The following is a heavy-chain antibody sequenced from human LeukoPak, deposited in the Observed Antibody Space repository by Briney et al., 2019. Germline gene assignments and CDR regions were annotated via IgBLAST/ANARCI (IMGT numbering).Heavy chain of an antibody. V-gene: IGHV4-39*01. CDR1: GGSISSSSYY. J-gene: IGHJ4*02. Sequence: PSETLSLTCTVSGGSISSSSYYWGWIRQPPGKGLEWIGSIYYSGSTYYNPSLKSRVTISVDTSKNQFSLKLSSVTAADTAVYYCARGPGYDSSGYYYYFDYWGQGTLVTVSS. CDR3: ARGPGYDSSGYYYYFDY. CDR2: IYYSGST. D-gene: IGHD3-22*01.